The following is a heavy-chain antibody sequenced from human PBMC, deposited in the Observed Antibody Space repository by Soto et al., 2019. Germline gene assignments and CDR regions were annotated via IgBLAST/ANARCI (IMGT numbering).Heavy chain of an antibody. CDR2: IYYSGST. J-gene: IGHJ6*03. CDR1: GGSISSSSYY. D-gene: IGHD2-2*01. CDR3: AKGQAAMHRTWISPGFYYYYYYMDV. V-gene: IGHV4-39*01. Sequence: SETLSLTCTVSGGSISSSSYYWGWIRQPPGKGLEWIGSIYYSGSTYYNPSLKSRVTISVDTSKNQFSLKLSSVTAADTAVYYCAKGQAAMHRTWISPGFYYYYYYMDVWGKGTTVTVSS.